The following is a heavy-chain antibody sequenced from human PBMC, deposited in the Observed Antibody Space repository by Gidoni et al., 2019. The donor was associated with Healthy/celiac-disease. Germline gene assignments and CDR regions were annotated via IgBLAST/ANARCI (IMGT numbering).Heavy chain of an antibody. J-gene: IGHJ6*02. CDR2: ISSSGSTI. Sequence: EVQLVESGGGLVQPGGSLRLSCAASGFTFSSYEMNWVRQAPGKGLGWVSYISSSGSTIYYADSVKGRFTISRDNAKNSLYLQMNSLRAEDTAVYYCASAVLYCSGGSCYPYYYYGMDVWGQGTTVTVSS. CDR3: ASAVLYCSGGSCYPYYYYGMDV. V-gene: IGHV3-48*03. CDR1: GFTFSSYE. D-gene: IGHD2-15*01.